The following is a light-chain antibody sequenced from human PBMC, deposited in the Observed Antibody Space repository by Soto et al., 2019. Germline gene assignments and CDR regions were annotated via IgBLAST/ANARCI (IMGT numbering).Light chain of an antibody. CDR2: DAS. CDR1: QSVGRH. V-gene: IGKV3-11*01. CDR3: QQRNNWPPAT. J-gene: IGKJ4*01. Sequence: EIVLTQSPATLSLSPGERASLSCRASQSVGRHLAWYQQKPGQAPRLLIYDASNRATGVPARFSGSGSGADFPLSISSLEPEDFAVYYCQQRNNWPPATFGEGTKVEIK.